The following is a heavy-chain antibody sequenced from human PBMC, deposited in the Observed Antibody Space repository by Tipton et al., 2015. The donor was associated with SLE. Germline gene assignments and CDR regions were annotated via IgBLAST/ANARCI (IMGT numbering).Heavy chain of an antibody. CDR2: IYASGSTSGSA. CDR1: GGSISSGAHY. J-gene: IGHJ2*01. D-gene: IGHD1-14*01. Sequence: LRLSCTVSGGSISSGAHYWSWIRQSAGKGLEWIGRIYASGSTSGSANYNPSLKGRVTISVETSKNQFSLKLTSVTAADTAVYFCARDRCINTTCRWFFDPWGRGTLVTVSS. V-gene: IGHV4-61*02. CDR3: ARDRCINTTCRWFFDP.